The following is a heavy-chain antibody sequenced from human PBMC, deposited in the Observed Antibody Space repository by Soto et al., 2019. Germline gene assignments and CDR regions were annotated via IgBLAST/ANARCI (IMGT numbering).Heavy chain of an antibody. CDR3: ARPGSGSYYNTVNNWFDP. Sequence: ASVKVSCKASGYTFTSYAMHLVRQAPGQRLEWMGWINAGNGNTKYSQKFQGRVTITRDTSASTAYMELSSLRSEDTAVYYCARPGSGSYYNTVNNWFDPWGQGTLVTVS. CDR2: INAGNGNT. J-gene: IGHJ5*02. CDR1: GYTFTSYA. D-gene: IGHD3-10*01. V-gene: IGHV1-3*01.